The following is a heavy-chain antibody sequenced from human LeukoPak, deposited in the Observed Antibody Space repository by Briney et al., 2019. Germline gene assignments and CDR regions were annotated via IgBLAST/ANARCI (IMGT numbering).Heavy chain of an antibody. Sequence: SETLSLTCAVSGYSISSGYCWGWIRQPPGKGLEWIGSIYHSGSTYYTPSLKSRVTISVDTSKNQFSLKLSSVTAADTAVYYCARVTRGMTYYYGSGSYSDYYYYYMDVWGKGTTVTVSS. J-gene: IGHJ6*03. CDR3: ARVTRGMTYYYGSGSYSDYYYYYMDV. CDR2: IYHSGST. CDR1: GYSISSGYC. V-gene: IGHV4-38-2*01. D-gene: IGHD3-10*01.